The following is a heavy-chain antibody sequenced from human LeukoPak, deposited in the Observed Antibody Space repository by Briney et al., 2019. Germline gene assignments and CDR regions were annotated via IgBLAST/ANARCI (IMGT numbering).Heavy chain of an antibody. CDR3: AKDSLRSGYSSSWLDY. D-gene: IGHD6-13*01. CDR2: ISGSGGST. Sequence: PGGSLRLSCAASGFTFSSYAMSWVRQAPGKGLEWVSAISGSGGSTYYADSVKGRFTISRDNSKNTLYLQMNSLRAEDTAVYYCAKDSLRSGYSSSWLDYWGQGTLVTVSS. CDR1: GFTFSSYA. V-gene: IGHV3-23*01. J-gene: IGHJ4*02.